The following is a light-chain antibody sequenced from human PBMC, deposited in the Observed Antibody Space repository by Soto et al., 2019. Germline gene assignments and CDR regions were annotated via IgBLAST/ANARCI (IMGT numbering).Light chain of an antibody. CDR2: EVR. CDR3: SSYTTTSTLRV. J-gene: IGLJ3*02. CDR1: SSDVGGYNY. V-gene: IGLV2-14*01. Sequence: QSVLTQPASVSGSPGQSITISCTGTSSDVGGYNYVSWYQQHPGKAPKLLIYEVRVRPSGVSIRFSGSKSANTASLTISGLQAEDEADYYCSSYTTTSTLRVFGGGTKVTVL.